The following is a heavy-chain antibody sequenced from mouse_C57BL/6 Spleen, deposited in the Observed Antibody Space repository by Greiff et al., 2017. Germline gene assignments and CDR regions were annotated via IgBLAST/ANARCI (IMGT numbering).Heavy chain of an antibody. V-gene: IGHV1-72*01. J-gene: IGHJ3*01. CDR2: FDPNSGGT. D-gene: IGHD1-1*01. CDR1: GYTFTSYW. CDR3: TKQGGSGTAWFDY. Sequence: QVQLQQPGAELVKPGASVKLSCKASGYTFTSYWMHWVQQRPGRGLEWIGRFDPNSGGTKYNEKFKSKATLTVDKPSSTAYMQHSSLTSEVSAVYDCTKQGGSGTAWFDYWGQGTLVTVSA.